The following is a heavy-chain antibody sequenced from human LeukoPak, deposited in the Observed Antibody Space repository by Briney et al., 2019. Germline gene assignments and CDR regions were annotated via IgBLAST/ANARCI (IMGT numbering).Heavy chain of an antibody. CDR3: ARRHPKYSSSWYFFDY. V-gene: IGHV3-30-3*01. CDR2: ISYDGSNK. J-gene: IGHJ4*02. CDR1: GFTFSSYA. D-gene: IGHD6-13*01. Sequence: GRSLRLSCAASGFTFSSYAMHWVRQAPGKGLEWVAVISYDGSNKYYADSVKGRFTISRDNSKNTLYLQMNSLRAEDTAMYYCARRHPKYSSSWYFFDYWGQGTLVTVSS.